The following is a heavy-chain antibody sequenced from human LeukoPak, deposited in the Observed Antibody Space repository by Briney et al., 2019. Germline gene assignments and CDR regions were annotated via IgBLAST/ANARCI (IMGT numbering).Heavy chain of an antibody. V-gene: IGHV3-21*01. J-gene: IGHJ5*02. Sequence: GGSLRLSCAASGFTFSSYSMNWVRQAPGKGLEWVSSISSSSSYIYYADSVKGRFTISRDNAKNSLYLQMNSLRAEDTAVYYCARTPRGYRRPNWFDPWGQGTLATVSS. CDR1: GFTFSSYS. CDR2: ISSSSSYI. D-gene: IGHD2-15*01. CDR3: ARTPRGYRRPNWFDP.